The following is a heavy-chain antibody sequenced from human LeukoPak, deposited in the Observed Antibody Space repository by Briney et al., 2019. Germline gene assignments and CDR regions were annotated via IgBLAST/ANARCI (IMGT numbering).Heavy chain of an antibody. Sequence: GGSLRLSCAASGFTFSSYWMHWVRQAPGKGLVWVSRINSDGSSTSYADSVKGRFTISRDNAKNTVYLQMNSLRAEDTAVYYCANVDNWKYGHHDYWGQGTLVTVSS. V-gene: IGHV3-74*01. D-gene: IGHD1-1*01. CDR2: INSDGSST. CDR1: GFTFSSYW. J-gene: IGHJ4*02. CDR3: ANVDNWKYGHHDY.